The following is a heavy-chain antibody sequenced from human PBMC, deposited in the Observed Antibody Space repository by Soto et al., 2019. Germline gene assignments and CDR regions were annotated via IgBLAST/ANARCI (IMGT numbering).Heavy chain of an antibody. Sequence: EVQLVESGGGLVKPGGSLRLSCAASGLTFSTYGMNWVRQAPGKGLEWVSSISSGGEYLDYADSVKGRLTISRDNAKNSLHLQLDSLRVEDTAVYYCAPDGAAGAVMGVWGQGTTVTVSS. J-gene: IGHJ6*02. V-gene: IGHV3-21*01. CDR1: GLTFSTYG. D-gene: IGHD6-13*01. CDR2: ISSGGEYL. CDR3: APDGAAGAVMGV.